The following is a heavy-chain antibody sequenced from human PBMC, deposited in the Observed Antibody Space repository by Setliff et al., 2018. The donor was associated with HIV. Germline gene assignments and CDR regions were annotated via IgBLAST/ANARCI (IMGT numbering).Heavy chain of an antibody. Sequence: SETLSLTCAVSGYSISSGCYWGWIRQPPGKGLEWIGSIYHSGRTYYNPSLKSRVTISVDKSQNQFSLKLSSVTAADTAVYYCARDFKRYNSPCKFDPWGQGTLVTVSS. CDR2: IYHSGRT. D-gene: IGHD6-13*01. CDR3: ARDFKRYNSPCKFDP. CDR1: GYSISSGCY. J-gene: IGHJ5*02. V-gene: IGHV4-38-2*02.